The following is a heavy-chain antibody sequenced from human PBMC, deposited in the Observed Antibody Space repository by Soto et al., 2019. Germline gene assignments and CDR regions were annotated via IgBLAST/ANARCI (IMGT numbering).Heavy chain of an antibody. V-gene: IGHV4-39*01. Sequence: QLQLQESGPGLVKPSETLSLTCTVSGGSISSSSYYWGWIRQPPGKGLEWIGSIYYSGSTYYNPSPKGRGTLPVDKVKNQFSLKPCSVAAAGTAVEYCAKGGSGSYSNAFDIWGQGTMVTVSS. J-gene: IGHJ3*02. D-gene: IGHD3-10*01. CDR3: AKGGSGSYSNAFDI. CDR1: GGSISSSSYY. CDR2: IYYSGST.